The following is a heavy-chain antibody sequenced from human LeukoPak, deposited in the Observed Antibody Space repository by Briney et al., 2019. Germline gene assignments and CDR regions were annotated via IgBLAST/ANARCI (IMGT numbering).Heavy chain of an antibody. Sequence: GGSLRLSCAASGFTFSSYGIHWVRQAPGKGLEWVAVISYDGGNKYYADSVKGRFTISRDNAKNTLYLQMNSLRAEDTAVYYCARGLSIAVASGMDVWGQGTTVTVSS. J-gene: IGHJ6*02. CDR1: GFTFSSYG. D-gene: IGHD6-19*01. CDR2: ISYDGGNK. V-gene: IGHV3-30*03. CDR3: ARGLSIAVASGMDV.